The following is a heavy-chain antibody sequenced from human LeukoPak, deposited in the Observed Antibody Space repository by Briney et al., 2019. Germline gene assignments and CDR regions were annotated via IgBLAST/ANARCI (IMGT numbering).Heavy chain of an antibody. V-gene: IGHV3-66*01. CDR3: ARGLPGGGSDRCPLDY. Sequence: GGSLRLSCAASRFTVSTNYMIWVRQAPGKGLEWVSIIYSGGSTYYADSVKGRFTISRDNSRNMLHLQMNSLRVEDTAVYYCARGLPGGGSDRCPLDYWGQGTPVTVSS. CDR2: IYSGGST. D-gene: IGHD2-21*02. J-gene: IGHJ4*02. CDR1: RFTVSTNY.